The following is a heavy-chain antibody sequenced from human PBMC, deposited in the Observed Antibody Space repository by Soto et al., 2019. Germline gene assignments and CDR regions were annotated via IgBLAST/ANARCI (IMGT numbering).Heavy chain of an antibody. D-gene: IGHD4-17*01. Sequence: ASVKVSCKASGYTFSGYSLHWVRQAPGQGLEWMGWINPNSGVTNYAQKFQGRVVMTRDTSISTAYMELSWLRSDDTAVYYCARELFSYSGNYGDAFNIWGQGTMVTVSS. CDR1: GYTFSGYS. V-gene: IGHV1-2*02. J-gene: IGHJ3*02. CDR3: ARELFSYSGNYGDAFNI. CDR2: INPNSGVT.